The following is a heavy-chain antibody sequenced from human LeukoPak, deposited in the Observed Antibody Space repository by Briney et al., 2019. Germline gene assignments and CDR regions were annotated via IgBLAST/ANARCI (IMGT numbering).Heavy chain of an antibody. V-gene: IGHV3-74*03. J-gene: IGHJ4*02. CDR3: AKWSGFGDD. CDR1: GFTFSSYW. CDR2: INSDGSSI. D-gene: IGHD3-10*01. Sequence: PGGSLRLSCAASGFTFSSYWMHWVRQAPGKGLMWVSRINSDGSSITYADSVKGRFTISRDNAKNTLYLQMSSLRAEDTAVYYCAKWSGFGDDWGQGTLVTVSS.